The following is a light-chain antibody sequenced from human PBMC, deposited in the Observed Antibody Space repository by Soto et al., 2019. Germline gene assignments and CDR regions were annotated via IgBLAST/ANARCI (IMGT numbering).Light chain of an antibody. Sequence: QSALTQPRSVSGSPGQSVTISCSGSSSDVGGYNFVSWYQQHPGKAPKLMIYDVSKRPSGVPGRFSGSKSGNTASLTISGLQAEDEADYYCCSNAGSNNFVFGTGTKVTVL. V-gene: IGLV2-11*01. CDR1: SSDVGGYNF. J-gene: IGLJ1*01. CDR3: CSNAGSNNFV. CDR2: DVS.